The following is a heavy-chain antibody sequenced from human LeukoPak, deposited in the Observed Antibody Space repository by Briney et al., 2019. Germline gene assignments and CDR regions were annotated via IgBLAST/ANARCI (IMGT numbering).Heavy chain of an antibody. CDR3: ARPHITIFGVAPGGWFDP. J-gene: IGHJ5*02. Sequence: SGTLSLTCTVSGGSISSSSYYWGWIRQPPGKGLEWIGSIYYSGSTYYNPSLKSRVTISVDTSKNQFSLKLSSVTAADTAVYYCARPHITIFGVAPGGWFDPWGQGTLVTVSS. CDR2: IYYSGST. CDR1: GGSISSSSYY. V-gene: IGHV4-39*01. D-gene: IGHD3-3*01.